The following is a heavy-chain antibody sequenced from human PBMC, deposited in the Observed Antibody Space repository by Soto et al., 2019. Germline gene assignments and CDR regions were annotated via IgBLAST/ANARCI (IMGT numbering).Heavy chain of an antibody. CDR2: ISAYNGNT. D-gene: IGHD6-13*01. V-gene: IGHV1-18*01. CDR3: ARDKRAAAGVYYYYGMDV. CDR1: GYTFTSYG. J-gene: IGHJ6*02. Sequence: QVQLVQSGAEVKKPGASVKVSCKASGYTFTSYGISWVRQAPGQGLEWMGWISAYNGNTNYAQKLQGRVTMTTDTSTSTACMELRSLRSDDTAVYYCARDKRAAAGVYYYYGMDVWGQGTTVTVSS.